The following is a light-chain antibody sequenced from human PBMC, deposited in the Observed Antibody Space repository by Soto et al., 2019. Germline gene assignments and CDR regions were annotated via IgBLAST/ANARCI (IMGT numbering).Light chain of an antibody. J-gene: IGKJ3*01. V-gene: IGKV1D-12*01. CDR1: QYISIW. Sequence: DIQMTQSPSFVSASLGDRVTLTCRASQYISIWLAWYQQRLGEAPRLLIFSASTLKNGVPARFSGSGSGTDFTLTISGLQPEDVATYYCQQGRTSQVSFGPGTKV. CDR2: SAS. CDR3: QQGRTSQVS.